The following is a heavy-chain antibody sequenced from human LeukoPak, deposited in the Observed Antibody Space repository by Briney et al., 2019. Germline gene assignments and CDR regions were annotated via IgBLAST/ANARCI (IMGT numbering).Heavy chain of an antibody. Sequence: PGGSLRLSCAASGFRFNNYAMHWVRQPPGTGLEWVAVISMDGIQEYYADSVKGRFSISRDNSKNTLYLQMNSLRSEDTAVYYCSKEVYRYALERLDLWGQGTMVT. D-gene: IGHD5-18*01. CDR3: SKEVYRYALERLDL. J-gene: IGHJ3*01. CDR1: GFRFNNYA. CDR2: ISMDGIQE. V-gene: IGHV3-30*04.